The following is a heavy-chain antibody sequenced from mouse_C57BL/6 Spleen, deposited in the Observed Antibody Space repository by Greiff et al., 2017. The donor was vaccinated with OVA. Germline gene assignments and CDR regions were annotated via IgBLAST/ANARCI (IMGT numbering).Heavy chain of an antibody. Sequence: EVKLVESGGGLVKPGGSLKLSCAASGFTFSSYAMSWVRQTPEKRLEWVATISDGGSYNYYPDNVKGRFTISRDNAKNNLYLQMSHLKSEGTALYDCERDGNYPCYFDFWGTGTTLTVSS. V-gene: IGHV5-4*01. J-gene: IGHJ2*01. D-gene: IGHD2-1*01. CDR2: ISDGGSYN. CDR3: ERDGNYPCYFDF. CDR1: GFTFSSYA.